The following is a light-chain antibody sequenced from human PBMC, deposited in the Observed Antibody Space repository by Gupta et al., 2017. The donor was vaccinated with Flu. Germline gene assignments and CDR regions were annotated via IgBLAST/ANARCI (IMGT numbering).Light chain of an antibody. V-gene: IGKV4-1*01. Sequence: DIVMTQSPDSLAVSLGERATINCKSSQSGLYSSSNKNYLAWYQQKPGQPPKLLIYWASTRESGVPDRFSGSGSGTDFTLTISSRQAEDVAVYYCQQYDSTPPWTFGQGTKVEIK. CDR2: WAS. CDR3: QQYDSTPPWT. CDR1: QSGLYSSSNKNY. J-gene: IGKJ1*01.